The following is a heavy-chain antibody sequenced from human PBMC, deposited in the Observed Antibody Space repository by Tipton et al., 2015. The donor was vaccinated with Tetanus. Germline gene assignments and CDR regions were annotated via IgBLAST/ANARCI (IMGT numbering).Heavy chain of an antibody. CDR1: GYTFTHYG. J-gene: IGHJ5*02. D-gene: IGHD3-16*01. CDR2: ISPFNENV. CDR3: GGGGGLGAPQDFDH. V-gene: IGHV1-18*01. Sequence: QLVQSGAEVKKPGASVKVSCKASGYTFTHYGVNWVRQAPGQGLEWMGWISPFNENVNYAEKFQGRLTMTTARSTATVYMDLRSLRTADTAVYYCGGGGGLGAPQDFDHRGQGALVAVSS.